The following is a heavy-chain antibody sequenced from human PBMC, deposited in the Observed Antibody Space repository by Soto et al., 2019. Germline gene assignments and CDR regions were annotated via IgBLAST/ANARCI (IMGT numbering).Heavy chain of an antibody. CDR1: GFSLSTSGVG. Sequence: GPTLVNPTQTLTLTCTFSGFSLSTSGVGVGWIRQPPGKALEWLALIYWDDDKHYSPSLKSRLTITKDTTKNQVVLTMKKMDPVYTATYYCALAYPTIFGEPPIGNFDPWGQGTLVTVSS. D-gene: IGHD3-10*01. J-gene: IGHJ5*02. V-gene: IGHV2-5*02. CDR3: ALAYPTIFGEPPIGNFDP. CDR2: IYWDDDK.